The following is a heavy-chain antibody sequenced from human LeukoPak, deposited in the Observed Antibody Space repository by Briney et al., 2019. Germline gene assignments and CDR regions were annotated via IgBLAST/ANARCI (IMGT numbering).Heavy chain of an antibody. CDR1: GGSISSGSYY. V-gene: IGHV4-61*02. CDR3: ASGAPRSGFY. D-gene: IGHD5-18*01. CDR2: IYTSGST. J-gene: IGHJ4*01. Sequence: SETLSLTCTVSGGSISSGSYYWSWIRQPAGKGLEWIARIYTSGSTNYNPSLKSRVTISIDTSKNQFSLKLSSVTAADTAVCYCASGAPRSGFYWGQGTLVTVSS.